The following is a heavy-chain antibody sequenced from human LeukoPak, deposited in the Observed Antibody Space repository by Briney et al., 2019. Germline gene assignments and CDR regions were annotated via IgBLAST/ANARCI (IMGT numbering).Heavy chain of an antibody. CDR1: GGSINSYY. Sequence: SETLSLTCTVSGGSINSYYWSWIRQPAGKGLEWIGRIYSSGSTNYNPSLKSRVSMSVDTSKNQFSLKLTSVTAADTAVYYCAKCGKATVVTMWGHGILVTVSS. CDR3: AKCGKATVVTM. D-gene: IGHD4-23*01. CDR2: IYSSGST. V-gene: IGHV4-4*07. J-gene: IGHJ4*01.